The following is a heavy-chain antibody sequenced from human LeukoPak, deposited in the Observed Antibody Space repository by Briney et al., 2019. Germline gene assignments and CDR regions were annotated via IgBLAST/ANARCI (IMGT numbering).Heavy chain of an antibody. CDR3: ARAPYGEKGWFDP. CDR2: IYYSGST. J-gene: IGHJ5*02. Sequence: SETLSLTCTVSGGSISSSSYYWGWIRQPPGKGQEWIGSIYYSGSTYYNPSLKSRVTISVDTSKNQFSLKLSSVTAADTAVYYCARAPYGEKGWFDPWGQGTLVTVSS. D-gene: IGHD4-17*01. V-gene: IGHV4-39*01. CDR1: GGSISSSSYY.